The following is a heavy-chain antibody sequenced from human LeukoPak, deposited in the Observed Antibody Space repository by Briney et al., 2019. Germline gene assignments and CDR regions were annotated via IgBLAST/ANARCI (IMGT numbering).Heavy chain of an antibody. D-gene: IGHD2-2*02. V-gene: IGHV3-66*02. CDR3: ARADCSSTSCYTVDY. J-gene: IGHJ4*02. Sequence: PGGSLRLSCTVSGFTVSTTLMDWVRQAPGKGLEWVSVIYDDGRSVYADSVRGRFTISRDNSKNTLYLQMNSLRAEDTAVYYCARADCSSTSCYTVDYWGQGTLVTVSS. CDR1: GFTVSTTL. CDR2: IYDDGRS.